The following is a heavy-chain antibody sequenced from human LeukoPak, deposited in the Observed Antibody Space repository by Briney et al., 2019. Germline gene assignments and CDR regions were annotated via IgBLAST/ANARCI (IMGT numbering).Heavy chain of an antibody. V-gene: IGHV1-69*01. CDR2: IIPIFGTA. J-gene: IGHJ4*02. Sequence: SVKVSCKASGGTFSCYAISWVRQAPGQGLEWMGGIIPIFGTANYAQKFQGRVTITADESMSTAYMELSSLRSEDTAVYYCARGYSYASYYFDYWGQGTLVTVSS. CDR3: ARGYSYASYYFDY. D-gene: IGHD5-18*01. CDR1: GGTFSCYA.